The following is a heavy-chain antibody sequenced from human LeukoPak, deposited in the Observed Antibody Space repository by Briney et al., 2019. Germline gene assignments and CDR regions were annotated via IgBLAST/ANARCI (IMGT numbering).Heavy chain of an antibody. CDR2: IYYSGST. CDR1: GGSIGTYY. V-gene: IGHV4-59*01. J-gene: IGHJ4*02. CDR3: ARADYGDYVGH. D-gene: IGHD4-17*01. Sequence: PSETLSLTCTVSGGSIGTYYWSWIRQPPGKGLEWIGYIYYSGSTNYNPSLKSRVTISVDTSKNQFSLKLSSVTAADTAVYYCARADYGDYVGHWGQGTLVTVSS.